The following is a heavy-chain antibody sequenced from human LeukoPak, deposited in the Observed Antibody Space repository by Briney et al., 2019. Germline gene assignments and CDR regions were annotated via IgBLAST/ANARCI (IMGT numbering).Heavy chain of an antibody. D-gene: IGHD1-26*01. J-gene: IGHJ4*02. CDR2: IKEDGSAE. V-gene: IGHV3-7*01. CDR3: ARDVGPNTNDY. CDR1: GFTFSTSW. Sequence: GGSLRLSCAASGFTFSTSWMSWVRQAPEKGLEWVGCIKEDGSAEYYVDSVKGRFTISRDNARNSLYPQMHSLRVDDTGVYYCARDVGPNTNDYWGQGTLVTVSS.